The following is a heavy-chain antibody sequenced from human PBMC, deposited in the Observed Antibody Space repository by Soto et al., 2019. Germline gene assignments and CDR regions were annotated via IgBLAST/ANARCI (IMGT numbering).Heavy chain of an antibody. Sequence: SETLSLTCTVSGDSVSGGSYYWSWIRQPPGKGLEWIGYIYYTGSTEYNPSLKSRVTISLDMSKNQFSLKLTSVTTADTAVYYCARGRRGGSGSSPPKRYWFDPWGQGTLVTVSS. CDR3: ARGRRGGSGSSPPKRYWFDP. CDR2: IYYTGST. J-gene: IGHJ5*02. V-gene: IGHV4-61*01. D-gene: IGHD3-10*01. CDR1: GDSVSGGSYY.